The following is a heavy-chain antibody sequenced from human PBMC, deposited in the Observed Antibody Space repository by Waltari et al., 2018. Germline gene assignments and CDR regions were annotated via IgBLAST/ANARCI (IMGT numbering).Heavy chain of an antibody. V-gene: IGHV4-61*02. D-gene: IGHD2-2*01. CDR1: GGSISSGSYY. CDR3: ARDVGYCSSTSCLDAFDI. CDR2: IYTSGST. Sequence: QVQLQESGPGLVKPSQTLSLTCTVSGGSISSGSYYWSWIRQPAGTGLEWIGRIYTSGSTNYNPSLKSRVTISVDTSKNQFSLKLSSVTAADTAVYYCARDVGYCSSTSCLDAFDIWGQGTMVTVSS. J-gene: IGHJ3*02.